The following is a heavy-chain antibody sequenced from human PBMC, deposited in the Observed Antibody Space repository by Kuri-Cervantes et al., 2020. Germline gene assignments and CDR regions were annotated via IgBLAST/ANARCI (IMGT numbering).Heavy chain of an antibody. Sequence: GGSLRLSCAASGFTVSSNYMSWVRQAPGKGLEWVSVIYSGGSTYYADSVKGRFTISRDNSKNTLYLQMNSLRAEDTAVYYCARGGNYYYYGMDVWGQGTTVTVSS. CDR3: ARGGNYYYYGMDV. J-gene: IGHJ6*02. V-gene: IGHV3-53*01. CDR1: GFTVSSNY. CDR2: IYSGGST.